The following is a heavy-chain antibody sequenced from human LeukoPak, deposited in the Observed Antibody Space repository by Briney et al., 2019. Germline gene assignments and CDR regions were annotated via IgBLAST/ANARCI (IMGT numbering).Heavy chain of an antibody. V-gene: IGHV3-49*04. CDR1: GFTFGDYA. CDR2: IRSKAYGGTT. CDR3: TTSGRPWDYFDY. Sequence: GGSLRLSCTASGFTFGDYAMSWVRQAPGKGLEWVGFIRSKAYGGTTEYAASVKGRFTISRDDSKSIAYLQMNSLKTQDTAVYYCTTSGRPWDYFDYWGQGTLVTVSS. D-gene: IGHD1-26*01. J-gene: IGHJ4*02.